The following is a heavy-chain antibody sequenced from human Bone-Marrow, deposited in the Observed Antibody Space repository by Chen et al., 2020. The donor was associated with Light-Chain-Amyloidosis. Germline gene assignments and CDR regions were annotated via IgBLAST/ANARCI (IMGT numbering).Heavy chain of an antibody. Sequence: EVQLAESGGGLVQPGGSLRISCTASGFTFGNYDFHWVRQVIGKGLEWVSAFGVGYYTYSGHSVKGLCTSSRENAKNSLYLQMNSRRDGDTAVYYCAREIQSGTYAYQLFGVDVWGQGTTVTVSS. CDR3: AREIQSGTYAYQLFGVDV. CDR1: GFTFGNYD. CDR2: FGVGYYT. V-gene: IGHV3-13*01. J-gene: IGHJ6*02. D-gene: IGHD2-2*01.